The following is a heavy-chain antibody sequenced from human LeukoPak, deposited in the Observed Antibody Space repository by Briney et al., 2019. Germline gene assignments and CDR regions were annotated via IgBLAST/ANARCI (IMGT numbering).Heavy chain of an antibody. V-gene: IGHV4-34*01. D-gene: IGHD5-18*01. CDR1: GVSFSGYY. CDR2: IIHSGST. Sequence: PSETLSLTCAVYGVSFSGYYWSWIRQPPGKGLEWIGEIIHSGSTNYNPSLKSRVTISVDTSKNQFSLKLSSVTAADTAVYYCARGTKVGGRGYSYGFGYDYWGQGTLVTVSS. J-gene: IGHJ4*02. CDR3: ARGTKVGGRGYSYGFGYDY.